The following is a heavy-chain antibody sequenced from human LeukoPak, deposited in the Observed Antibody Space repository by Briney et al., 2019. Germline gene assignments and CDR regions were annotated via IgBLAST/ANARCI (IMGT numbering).Heavy chain of an antibody. CDR2: INHSGST. CDR1: GDFFSGYY. CDR3: ARLRKYYYDSSGYYYI. V-gene: IGHV4-34*01. D-gene: IGHD3-22*01. J-gene: IGHJ4*02. Sequence: PSETLSLTCAVYGDFFSGYYWSWIRQPPGKGLEWIGEINHSGSTNYNPSLKSRVTISLDTSKNQFSLKLSSVTAADTAVYYCARLRKYYYDSSGYYYIWGQGTLVTVSS.